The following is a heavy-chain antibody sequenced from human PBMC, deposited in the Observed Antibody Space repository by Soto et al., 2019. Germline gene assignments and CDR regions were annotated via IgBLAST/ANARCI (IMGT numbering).Heavy chain of an antibody. J-gene: IGHJ3*02. CDR2: IKQDGSEK. CDR3: ARPNRPSHDAFDI. CDR1: GFTCSSYW. V-gene: IGHV3-7*01. Sequence: ESGGGLVQPGGSLRLSCAASGFTCSSYWMSWVRQAPGKGLEWVANIKQDGSEKYYVDSVKGRFTISRDNAKNSLYLQMNSLRAEDTAVYYCARPNRPSHDAFDIWGQGTMVTVSS.